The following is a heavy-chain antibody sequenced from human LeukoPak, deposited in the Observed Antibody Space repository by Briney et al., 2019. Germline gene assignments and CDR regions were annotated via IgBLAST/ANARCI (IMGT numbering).Heavy chain of an antibody. CDR1: GGTFSSYA. CDR3: ASGFWGSGSYYGFDY. D-gene: IGHD3-10*01. Sequence: ASVKVSCKASGGTFSSYAISWVRQAPGQGLEWMGGIIPILGTANYAQKFQGRVTITADESTSTAYMELSSLRSEDTAVYYCASGFWGSGSYYGFDYWGQGTLVTVSS. J-gene: IGHJ4*02. CDR2: IIPILGTA. V-gene: IGHV1-69*13.